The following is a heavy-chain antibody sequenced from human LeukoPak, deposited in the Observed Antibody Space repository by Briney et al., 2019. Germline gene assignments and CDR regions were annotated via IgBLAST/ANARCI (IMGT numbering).Heavy chain of an antibody. CDR1: GFTLSAFG. D-gene: IGHD6-13*01. Sequence: GGSLRLSCAASGFTLSAFGMHWVRQAPGQGLEWVAFIRHDGSNGYYADSVKDRFTISRDNSKNTLYLHMTSLRAEDTAVYYCARGAASKGFDYWGQGTLVTVSS. V-gene: IGHV3-30*02. J-gene: IGHJ4*02. CDR2: IRHDGSNG. CDR3: ARGAASKGFDY.